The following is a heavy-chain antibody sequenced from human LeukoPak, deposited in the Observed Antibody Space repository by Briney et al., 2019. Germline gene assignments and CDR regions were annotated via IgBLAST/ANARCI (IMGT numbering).Heavy chain of an antibody. V-gene: IGHV3-30*07. J-gene: IGHJ5*02. D-gene: IGHD3-3*01. CDR1: GFTFSSYA. Sequence: GRSLRLSCAASGFTFSSYAMHWVRQAPGKGLEWVAVISYDGSNKYYADSVKGRFTISRDNSKNTLYLQMNSLRAEDTAVYYCAKGNYDFWSENWFDPWGQGTLVTVSS. CDR3: AKGNYDFWSENWFDP. CDR2: ISYDGSNK.